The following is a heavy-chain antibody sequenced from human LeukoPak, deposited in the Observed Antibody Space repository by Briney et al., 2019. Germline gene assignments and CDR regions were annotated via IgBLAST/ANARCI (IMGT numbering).Heavy chain of an antibody. CDR2: IWYDGSNK. D-gene: IGHD3-9*01. Sequence: GGSLRLSCAASGFTFSSYGMHWVRQAPGKGLEWVAVIWYDGSNKYYADSVKGRFTISGDNSKNTLYLQMNSLRAEDTAVYYRARDQTYYDILTAGMDVWGQGTTVTVSS. CDR1: GFTFSSYG. V-gene: IGHV3-33*01. J-gene: IGHJ6*02. CDR3: ARDQTYYDILTAGMDV.